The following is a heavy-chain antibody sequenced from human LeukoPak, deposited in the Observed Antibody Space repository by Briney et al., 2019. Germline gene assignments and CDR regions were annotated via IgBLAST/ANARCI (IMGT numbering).Heavy chain of an antibody. Sequence: GASVKVTCKASGYTFTRYYLHWVRQAPGHGLEWMGWINPNSGGTNYAQKFQGRITMTRDTSISTVYMELRSLSSDDTAVFFFFKQKTAYDILTGYPKDYWGQGTLVTVSS. V-gene: IGHV1-2*02. J-gene: IGHJ4*02. CDR2: INPNSGGT. CDR3: FKQKTAYDILTGYPKDY. CDR1: GYTFTRYY. D-gene: IGHD3-9*01.